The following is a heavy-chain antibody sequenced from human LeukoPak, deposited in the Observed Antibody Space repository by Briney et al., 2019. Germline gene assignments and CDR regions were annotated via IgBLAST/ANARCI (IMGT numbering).Heavy chain of an antibody. J-gene: IGHJ4*02. CDR2: IIPIFGTA. Sequence: ASVKVSCKASGGTFSSYAISWVRQAPGQGLEWMGGIIPIFGTANYAQKFQGRVTITADKSTSTAYMELSSLRSEDTAVYYCARSRYDSSGYYPYYFDYWGQGTLVTVSS. D-gene: IGHD3-22*01. V-gene: IGHV1-69*06. CDR1: GGTFSSYA. CDR3: ARSRYDSSGYYPYYFDY.